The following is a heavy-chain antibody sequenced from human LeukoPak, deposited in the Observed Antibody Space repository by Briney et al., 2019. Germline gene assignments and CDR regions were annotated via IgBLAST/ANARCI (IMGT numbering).Heavy chain of an antibody. CDR1: GYTFTTYW. CDR3: ARRFRFCSGDIYPPYWFDP. Sequence: GESLKISCKASGYTFTTYWIGWVRQVPGKGLEFMGVIYPGDSDTRYSPSFQGQVTISADKSISTAYLQWSSLKASDTAMYYCARRFRFCSGDIYPPYWFDPWGQGTLVTVSS. J-gene: IGHJ5*02. CDR2: IYPGDSDT. D-gene: IGHD2-15*01. V-gene: IGHV5-51*01.